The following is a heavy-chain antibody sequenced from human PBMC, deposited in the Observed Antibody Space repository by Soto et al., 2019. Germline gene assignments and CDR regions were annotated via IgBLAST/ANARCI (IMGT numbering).Heavy chain of an antibody. D-gene: IGHD5-12*01. CDR3: ARVLVANSGYDFSY. J-gene: IGHJ4*02. CDR1: GYTFTSYD. Sequence: ASVKVSCKASGYTFTSYDINWVRQATGQGLEWMGWMNPNSGNTGYAQKFQGRVTMTRNTSISTAYMELSSLRSEDTAVYYCARVLVANSGYDFSYWGQGTLVTVSS. V-gene: IGHV1-8*01. CDR2: MNPNSGNT.